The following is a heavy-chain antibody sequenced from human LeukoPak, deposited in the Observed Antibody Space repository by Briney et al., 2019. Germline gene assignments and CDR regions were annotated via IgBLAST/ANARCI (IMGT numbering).Heavy chain of an antibody. CDR1: GFTFSGSA. D-gene: IGHD3-3*01. J-gene: IGHJ5*02. Sequence: GGSLKLSCAASGFTFSGSAMHWVRQASGKGLEWVGRIRSKANSYATAYAASVKGRFTISRDDSKNTAYLQMNSLKTEDTAVYYCTRRRVDSISAGWLDPWCQGTLVTVSS. CDR3: TRRRVDSISAGWLDP. CDR2: IRSKANSYAT. V-gene: IGHV3-73*01.